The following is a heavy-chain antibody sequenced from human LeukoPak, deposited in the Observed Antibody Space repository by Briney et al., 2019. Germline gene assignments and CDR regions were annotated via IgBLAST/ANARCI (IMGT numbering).Heavy chain of an antibody. CDR1: GFTVSSNY. V-gene: IGHV3-53*05. CDR3: AKVSLNMVNDAFDI. D-gene: IGHD4/OR15-4a*01. CDR2: IYSGGST. Sequence: GGSLRLSCAASGFTVSSNYMSWVRQAPGKGLEWVSVIYSGGSTYYADSVKGRFTISRDNSKNTLYLQMNGLRAEDTAMYYCAKVSLNMVNDAFDIWGQGTMVSVSS. J-gene: IGHJ3*02.